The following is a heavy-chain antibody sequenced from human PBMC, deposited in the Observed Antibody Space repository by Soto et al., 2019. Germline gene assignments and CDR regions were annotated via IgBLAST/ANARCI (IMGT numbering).Heavy chain of an antibody. Sequence: EVQLVESGGGVVKPGGSLRLSCAASGFTFSSYSMNWVRQAPGKGLEWVSSISSSSSYIYYADSVKGRFTISRDNAKNSLYLQMNSLRAEDSAVYYCARGQGSGYPGDGAFDIWGQGTIVTVPS. V-gene: IGHV3-21*01. CDR2: ISSSSSYI. CDR3: ARGQGSGYPGDGAFDI. J-gene: IGHJ3*02. D-gene: IGHD5-12*01. CDR1: GFTFSSYS.